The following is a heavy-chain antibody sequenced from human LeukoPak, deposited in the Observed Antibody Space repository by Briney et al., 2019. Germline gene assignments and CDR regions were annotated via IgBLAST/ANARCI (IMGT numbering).Heavy chain of an antibody. Sequence: PSETLSLTSTVSGGSINNYYWSWIRQPAGKGLEWIGRIYTSGSTYYNPSLMSRVTMSVDTSKNQFSLKLSSVTAADTAVYYCARDAYYYDDSGDYINDYWGQGTLATVSS. D-gene: IGHD3-22*01. CDR3: ARDAYYYDDSGDYINDY. V-gene: IGHV4-4*07. CDR1: GGSINNYY. J-gene: IGHJ4*02. CDR2: IYTSGST.